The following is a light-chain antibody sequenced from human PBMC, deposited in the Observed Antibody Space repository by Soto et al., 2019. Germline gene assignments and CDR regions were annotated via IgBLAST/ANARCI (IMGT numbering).Light chain of an antibody. CDR3: QVWDISSGHVV. V-gene: IGLV3-21*01. J-gene: IGLJ3*02. Sequence: SYELTQPPSVSVAPGKTASVACGGSNIGSKSVHWYQKKSGQAPVLVMYYDSDRPSGIPERCSGSNSGNTATLTISRVEAGDEDDYYCQVWDISSGHVVFGGGTKLTVL. CDR1: NIGSKS. CDR2: YDS.